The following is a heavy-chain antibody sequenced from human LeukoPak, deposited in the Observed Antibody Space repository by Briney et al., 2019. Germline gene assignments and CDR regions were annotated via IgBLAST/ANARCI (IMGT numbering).Heavy chain of an antibody. CDR1: GFTFSSYE. D-gene: IGHD6-13*01. Sequence: GGSLTLSCAASGFTFSSYEMNWVRQAPGKGLEWVSYISGSVSTVYYADSVKGRFTISRDNARNSLYLQMNSLRADDTTIYYCARGGCAATGCAMDVWGQGTTVTVSS. CDR3: ARGGCAATGCAMDV. CDR2: ISGSVSTV. J-gene: IGHJ6*02. V-gene: IGHV3-48*03.